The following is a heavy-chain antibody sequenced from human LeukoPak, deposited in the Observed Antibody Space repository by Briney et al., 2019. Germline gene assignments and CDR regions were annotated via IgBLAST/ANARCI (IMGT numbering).Heavy chain of an antibody. D-gene: IGHD3-10*01. CDR3: ARAGKRITMARGVVYWFDP. J-gene: IGHJ5*02. CDR2: MNPNSGNT. Sequence: ASVKVSCKASGYTFTSYDINWVRQATGQGLEWMGWMNPNSGNTGYAQKFQGRVTMTRNTSISTAYMELSSLRSEDTAVYYCARAGKRITMARGVVYWFDPWGQGTLVTVSS. CDR1: GYTFTSYD. V-gene: IGHV1-8*01.